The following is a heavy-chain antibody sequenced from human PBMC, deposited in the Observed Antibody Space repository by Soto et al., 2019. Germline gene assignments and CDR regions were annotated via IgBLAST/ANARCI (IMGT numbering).Heavy chain of an antibody. Sequence: ETLSLTCTVSGASMDGFYWNWIRQPPGKGLEWIGYIYYSGSTNYNPSLKSRVTISIDMSKNQFSLNLTSVTAADTAVYYCARDATLRYWGQGTLVTVSS. CDR2: IYYSGST. V-gene: IGHV4-59*01. CDR1: GASMDGFY. J-gene: IGHJ4*02. D-gene: IGHD2-15*01. CDR3: ARDATLRY.